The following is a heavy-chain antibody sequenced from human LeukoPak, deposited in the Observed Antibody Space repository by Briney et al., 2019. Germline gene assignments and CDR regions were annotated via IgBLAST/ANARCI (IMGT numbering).Heavy chain of an antibody. CDR2: KYYSGST. J-gene: IGHJ4*02. CDR1: GVSINTCCYY. Sequence: SETLSLTCDVSGVSINTCCYYWTWIRQPPGKGLEWIGYKYYSGSTRYNSSLRSRLAISLDSSKNQFSLRLTSVTAADAAVYYCARGRSYGFDFDSWGPGTLVIVSS. CDR3: ARGRSYGFDFDS. D-gene: IGHD5-18*01. V-gene: IGHV4-61*01.